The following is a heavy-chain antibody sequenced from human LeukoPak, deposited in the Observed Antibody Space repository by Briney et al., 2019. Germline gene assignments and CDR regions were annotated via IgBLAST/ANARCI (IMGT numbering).Heavy chain of an antibody. J-gene: IGHJ4*02. CDR1: GLTFDDSA. V-gene: IGHV3-43*02. CDR3: AKESGKFDY. Sequence: PGGSLRLSCVASGLTFDDSAMHCVRQAPGKGLEWVSLISGDGGSTFYADSVKGRFSISRDNSKNSLYLQMNSLRPEDTAMYYCAKESGKFDYWGQGTLLAVSS. CDR2: ISGDGGST.